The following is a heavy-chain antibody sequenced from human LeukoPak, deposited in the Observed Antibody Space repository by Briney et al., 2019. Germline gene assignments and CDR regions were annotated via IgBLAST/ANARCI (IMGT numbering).Heavy chain of an antibody. Sequence: ASVKVSCKASGYTFTNYALHWVRQAPGQRLEWMGWMNPNSGTTGYAQKFQGRVTITRNTSISTAYMELSSLRSEDTAVYYCARGGIYSSSPEGYWGQGTLVTVSS. V-gene: IGHV1-8*03. J-gene: IGHJ4*02. CDR2: MNPNSGTT. CDR1: GYTFTNYA. CDR3: ARGGIYSSSPEGY. D-gene: IGHD6-6*01.